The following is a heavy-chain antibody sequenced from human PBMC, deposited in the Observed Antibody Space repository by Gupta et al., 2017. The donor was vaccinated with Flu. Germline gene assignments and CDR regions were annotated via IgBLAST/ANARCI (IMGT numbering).Heavy chain of an antibody. CDR2: VKSDESSA. J-gene: IGHJ5*02. D-gene: IGHD2-15*01. CDR3: ARDGAGDCSSGSCYTWFDP. V-gene: IGHV3-74*01. Sequence: KGLGGVSRVKSDESSASYADSVKGRFTISRDNAKNTLYLQMNSLRAEDSAVYYCARDGAGDCSSGSCYTWFDPWGEGTLVTVSS.